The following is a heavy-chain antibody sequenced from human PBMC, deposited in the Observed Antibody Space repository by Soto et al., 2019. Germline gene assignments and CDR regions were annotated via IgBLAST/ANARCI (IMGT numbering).Heavy chain of an antibody. CDR2: IYHSGNT. J-gene: IGHJ4*02. D-gene: IGHD6-13*01. CDR3: ARGGYSSSWLFDY. V-gene: IGHV4-4*02. Sequence: QVQLQESGPGLVKPSGTLSLTCAVSGGSISSSNWWSWVRQPPGKGLEWIGEIYHSGNTNYNPSLKCRVXXSXDXXKTQFSLKLTSVTAADTAVYYCARGGYSSSWLFDYWGQGTLVTVSS. CDR1: GGSISSSNW.